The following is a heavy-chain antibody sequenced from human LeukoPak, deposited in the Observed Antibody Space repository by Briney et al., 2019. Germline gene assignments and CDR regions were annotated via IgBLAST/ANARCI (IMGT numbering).Heavy chain of an antibody. CDR3: ARAVRNYYDSSGINWYFDL. D-gene: IGHD3-22*01. CDR1: GFTFDDYG. J-gene: IGHJ2*01. Sequence: RLGGSLRLSCAASGFTFDDYGMSWVRQAPGKGLEWVSGINWNGGSTGYADSVKGRFTISRDNAKNSLYLQMNSLRAEDTALYYCARAVRNYYDSSGINWYFDLWGRGTLVTVSS. CDR2: INWNGGST. V-gene: IGHV3-20*04.